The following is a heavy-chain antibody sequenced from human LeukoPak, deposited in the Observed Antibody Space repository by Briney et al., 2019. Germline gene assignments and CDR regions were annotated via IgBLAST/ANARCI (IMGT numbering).Heavy chain of an antibody. CDR2: ILYSGTT. J-gene: IGHJ4*02. V-gene: IGHV4-59*01. D-gene: IGHD1-1*01. CDR1: GGSISPYY. Sequence: SETLSLTCTVSGGSISPYYWSWIRQTPGKGVEWIGYILYSGTTTNYNPSLKSRVTISVDTSKNQFSLKLSSVTAADTAVYYCARVGDWNDLVYWGQGTLVTVSS. CDR3: ARVGDWNDLVY.